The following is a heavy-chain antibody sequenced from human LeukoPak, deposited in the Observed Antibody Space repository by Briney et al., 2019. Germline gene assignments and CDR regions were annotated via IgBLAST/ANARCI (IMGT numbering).Heavy chain of an antibody. D-gene: IGHD1-1*01. CDR1: GFTFSSYG. CDR3: ARKERDYYYYGMDV. Sequence: GGSLRLSCAASGFTFSSYGMHWVRQAPGKGLEWVAVIWYDGSNKYYADSVKGRFTISRDNSKNTLYLQMNSPRAEDTAVYYCARKERDYYYYGMDVWGQGTTVTVSS. J-gene: IGHJ6*02. V-gene: IGHV3-33*01. CDR2: IWYDGSNK.